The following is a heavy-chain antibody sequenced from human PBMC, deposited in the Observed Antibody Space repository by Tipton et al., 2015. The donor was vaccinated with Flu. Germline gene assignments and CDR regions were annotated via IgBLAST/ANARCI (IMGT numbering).Heavy chain of an antibody. D-gene: IGHD3-10*01. CDR2: IYYSGST. CDR3: ARDLDYSGSGSPRYFDP. J-gene: IGHJ5*02. V-gene: IGHV4-30-4*01. Sequence: LRLSCTVSGGSISSDDYYWSWIRQPPGKGLEWIGYIYYSGSTFYNSSLKSRVTTSLDTPKNQFSLKLRSVTAADTAVYYCARDLDYSGSGSPRYFDPWGQGTLVIVSS. CDR1: GGSISSDDYY.